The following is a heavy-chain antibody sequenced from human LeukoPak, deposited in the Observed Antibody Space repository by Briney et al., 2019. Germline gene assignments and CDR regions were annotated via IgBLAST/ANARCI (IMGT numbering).Heavy chain of an antibody. V-gene: IGHV3-53*01. D-gene: IGHD1-26*01. CDR1: GFTVSSYY. CDR3: ARSPVGAKFWFDP. J-gene: IGHJ5*02. CDR2: IYTGGGR. Sequence: GGSLRLSCAASGFTVSSYYMNWVRQAPGKELEWVSVIYTGGGRYYADSVRGRFTISRDTSKNMVFLQMNSLRVEDTAVYYCARSPVGAKFWFDPWGQGTLVTVSS.